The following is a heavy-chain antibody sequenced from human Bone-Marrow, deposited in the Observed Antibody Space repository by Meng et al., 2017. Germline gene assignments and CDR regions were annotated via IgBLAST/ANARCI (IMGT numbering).Heavy chain of an antibody. V-gene: IGHV3-23*01. CDR1: GFSFNNYA. CDR2: IDRSEYST. D-gene: IGHD1-14*01. J-gene: IGHJ6*02. Sequence: GESLKISCAASGFSFNNYAMSWVRQAPGKGLEWVSGIDRSEYSTFYADSVRGRFTISRDNSKNTLYLQMNSLRAEDMALYYCVKDITPGGADVWGQGTTVTVSS. CDR3: VKDITPGGADV.